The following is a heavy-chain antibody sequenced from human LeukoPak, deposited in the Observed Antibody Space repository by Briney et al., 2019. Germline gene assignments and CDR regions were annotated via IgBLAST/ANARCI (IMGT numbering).Heavy chain of an antibody. CDR3: ARRGLVRGLDY. CDR1: GFTVSSNY. J-gene: IGHJ4*02. V-gene: IGHV3-66*04. CDR2: IYSGGST. D-gene: IGHD6-6*01. Sequence: GGSLRLSCAASGFTVSSNYMSWVRQAPGKGLEWVSAIYSGGSTYYADSVKGRFTISRDNSKNTLYLQMNSLRAEDTAVYYCARRGLVRGLDYWGQGTQVTVSS.